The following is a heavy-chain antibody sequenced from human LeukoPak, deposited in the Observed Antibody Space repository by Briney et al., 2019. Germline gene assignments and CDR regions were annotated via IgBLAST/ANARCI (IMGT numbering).Heavy chain of an antibody. CDR3: AGDYGYYDSSGYYYFDY. D-gene: IGHD3-22*01. CDR2: INWDGGST. V-gene: IGHV3-20*04. J-gene: IGHJ4*02. CDR1: GFTFDDYG. Sequence: GGSLRLSCAASGFTFDDYGMSWVRQAPGKGLEWVSGINWDGGSTGYADSVKGRFTISRDNAKNSLYLQMNSLRAEDTALYYCAGDYGYYDSSGYYYFDYWGQGTLVTVSS.